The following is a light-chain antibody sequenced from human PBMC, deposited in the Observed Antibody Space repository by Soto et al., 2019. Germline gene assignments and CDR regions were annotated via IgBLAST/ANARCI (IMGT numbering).Light chain of an antibody. V-gene: IGKV3-15*01. CDR2: GAS. Sequence: EIVMTQYPATLSLSPGGRATLSSRASQSVSSNLACYQQKPGQAPRLLIYGASTRATGVPARFSGSGSGTEFTLTISTLQSEDFAVYYCQQYDNWPPLTFGGGTKVDIK. CDR3: QQYDNWPPLT. J-gene: IGKJ4*01. CDR1: QSVSSN.